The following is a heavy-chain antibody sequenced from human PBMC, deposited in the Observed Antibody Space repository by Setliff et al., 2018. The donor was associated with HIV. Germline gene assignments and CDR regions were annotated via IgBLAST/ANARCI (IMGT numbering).Heavy chain of an antibody. Sequence: SETLSLTCGVSGYSISSGYYWGWIRQPPGKGLEWIGSIYHNGITSYNPSLKSRVTISVDTSQNKFSLMLSSVTAADTAVYYCARLGDYDSSGYSWFDYWGQGTLVTVSS. J-gene: IGHJ4*02. CDR3: ARLGDYDSSGYSWFDY. D-gene: IGHD3-22*01. CDR2: IYHNGIT. V-gene: IGHV4-38-2*01. CDR1: GYSISSGYY.